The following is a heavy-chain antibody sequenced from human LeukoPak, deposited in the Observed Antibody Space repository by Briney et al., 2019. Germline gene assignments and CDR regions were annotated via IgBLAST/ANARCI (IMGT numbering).Heavy chain of an antibody. Sequence: GXGLEGGSSISSSSSYIYYADSVKGRFTISRDNAKNSLYLQMNSLRAEDTAVYYCARDLRWLFDYWGQGTLVTVSS. J-gene: IGHJ4*02. D-gene: IGHD3-22*01. CDR2: ISSSSSYI. CDR3: ARDLRWLFDY. V-gene: IGHV3-21*01.